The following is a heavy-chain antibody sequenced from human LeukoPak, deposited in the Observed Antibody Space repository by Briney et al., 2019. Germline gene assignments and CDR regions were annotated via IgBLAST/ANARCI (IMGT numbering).Heavy chain of an antibody. V-gene: IGHV3-11*01. CDR3: ARDEYSNSWVPDC. J-gene: IGHJ3*01. CDR1: GFTFSDYY. Sequence: GGSLRLSCAASGFTFSDYYMSWIRQAPGEGLEWVSYTSNSGSTSHYADSVKGRFTISRDNAKNSLYLQMNSLRAEDTAVYYCARDEYSNSWVPDCWGQGTMVTVAS. D-gene: IGHD6-13*01. CDR2: TSNSGSTS.